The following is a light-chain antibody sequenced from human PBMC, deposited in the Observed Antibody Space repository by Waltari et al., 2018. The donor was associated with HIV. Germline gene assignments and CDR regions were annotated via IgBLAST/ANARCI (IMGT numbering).Light chain of an antibody. CDR1: RSNIGAGFD. J-gene: IGLJ2*01. CDR3: QSYDMSQSGSLV. V-gene: IGLV1-40*01. Sequence: QSVLTQPPSVSGAPGQRVTIACTGTRSNIGAGFDVPWYQQIPGNPPKLLIYCNNVRPSGVPDGFFRPKSGTSASLAVTGVQSEDEANYCQSYDMSQSGSLVFGGGTKLTVL. CDR2: CNN.